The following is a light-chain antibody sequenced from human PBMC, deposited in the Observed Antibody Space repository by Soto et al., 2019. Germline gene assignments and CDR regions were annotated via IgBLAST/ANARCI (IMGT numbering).Light chain of an antibody. Sequence: DLQMTQSPSSLSESVGDSVTIXXQASQNINNYLNWYQQKPGRAPDVLIYDASNLEAGVPSRFRGSGSGTDFTFTISRLQPEDIATYYCQQYENLPTFGQGTRLEIK. V-gene: IGKV1-33*01. CDR1: QNINNY. CDR2: DAS. CDR3: QQYENLPT. J-gene: IGKJ5*01.